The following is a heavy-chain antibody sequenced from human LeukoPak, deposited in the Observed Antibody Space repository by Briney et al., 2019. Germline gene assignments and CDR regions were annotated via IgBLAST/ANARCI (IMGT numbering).Heavy chain of an antibody. CDR2: IYYSGRT. J-gene: IGHJ4*02. CDR3: ARDGVGATTHFDY. CDR1: GGSISNYY. Sequence: KPSETLSLTCIVSGGSISNYYWSWIRQPPGKGLEWIGYIYYSGRTNYNPSLKSRLTISVDTSKNQFSLKLRSVTAADTAVYYCARDGVGATTHFDYWGQGTLVTVSS. V-gene: IGHV4-59*01. D-gene: IGHD1-26*01.